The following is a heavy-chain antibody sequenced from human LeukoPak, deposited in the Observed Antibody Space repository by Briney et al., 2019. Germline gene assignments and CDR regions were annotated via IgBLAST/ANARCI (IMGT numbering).Heavy chain of an antibody. V-gene: IGHV3-7*01. D-gene: IGHD3-10*01. CDR2: IKQDGSEK. CDR3: ARGAYYYGSGCHRPLYYFDY. J-gene: IGHJ4*02. Sequence: PGGSLRLSCAASGFTFSSYWMSWVRQAPGKGLEWVANIKQDGSEKYYVDSVKGRFTISRDNAKNSLYLQMNSLRAEDTAVYYCARGAYYYGSGCHRPLYYFDYWGQGTLVTVSS. CDR1: GFTFSSYW.